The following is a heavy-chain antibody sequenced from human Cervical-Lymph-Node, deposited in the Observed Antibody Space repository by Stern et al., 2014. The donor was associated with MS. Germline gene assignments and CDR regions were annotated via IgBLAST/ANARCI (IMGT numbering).Heavy chain of an antibody. CDR2: IYLMGRT. Sequence: QLQLQESGSGLVKPSHTLSLTCAVSGGSISRGGYSWRWIRQPPGKGLERIGYIYLMGRTYYNPSLKMRVTLSVNRSKNQFSLKLSSVTAADTAVYYCARSSTVTPNAFDIWGQGTMVTVSS. J-gene: IGHJ3*02. CDR1: GGSISRGGYS. CDR3: ARSSTVTPNAFDI. D-gene: IGHD4-17*01. V-gene: IGHV4-30-2*01.